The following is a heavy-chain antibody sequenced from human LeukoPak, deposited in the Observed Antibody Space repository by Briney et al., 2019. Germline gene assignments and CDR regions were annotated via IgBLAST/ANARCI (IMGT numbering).Heavy chain of an antibody. Sequence: GGSLRLSCAASGFTFRSYAMSWGGQAPGKGVEGGSAISGSGGSTYYADSGKGGFTISRDNSKNRMYLQMNSLRTGDTAVYYCARARGTVVVTASDYWGQGTLVTVSS. CDR1: GFTFRSYA. V-gene: IGHV3-23*01. J-gene: IGHJ4*02. CDR3: ARARGTVVVTASDY. CDR2: ISGSGGST. D-gene: IGHD2-21*02.